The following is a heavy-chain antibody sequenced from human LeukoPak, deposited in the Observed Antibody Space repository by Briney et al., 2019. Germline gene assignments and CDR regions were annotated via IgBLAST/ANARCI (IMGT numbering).Heavy chain of an antibody. Sequence: GGSLRLSCAASGFTFSSYAMSWVRQAPGKGLEWVSAISGSGGSTYYADSVKGRFTTSRDNSKNTLYLQMNRLRAEDTAVYYCAKAPLVGATTPFDYWGQGTLVTVSS. D-gene: IGHD1-26*01. CDR2: ISGSGGST. CDR1: GFTFSSYA. J-gene: IGHJ4*02. CDR3: AKAPLVGATTPFDY. V-gene: IGHV3-23*01.